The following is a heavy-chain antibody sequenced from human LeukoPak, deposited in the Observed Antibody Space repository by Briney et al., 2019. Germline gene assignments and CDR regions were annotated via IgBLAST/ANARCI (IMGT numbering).Heavy chain of an antibody. J-gene: IGHJ3*02. Sequence: GGSLRLSCAASGFTFDDYAMHWVRQAPGKGLEGVSGISWNSGSIGYADSVKGRFTISRDNAKNSLYLQMNSLRAEDTALYYCAKLFSSYDFWSGYYRAPNDAFDIWGQGTMVTVSS. CDR1: GFTFDDYA. V-gene: IGHV3-9*01. CDR3: AKLFSSYDFWSGYYRAPNDAFDI. CDR2: ISWNSGSI. D-gene: IGHD3-3*01.